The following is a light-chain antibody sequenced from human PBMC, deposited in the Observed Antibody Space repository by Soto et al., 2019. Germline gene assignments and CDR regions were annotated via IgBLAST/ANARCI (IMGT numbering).Light chain of an antibody. J-gene: IGKJ5*01. V-gene: IGKV3-11*01. CDR2: DAS. CDR3: QQRNNWPRGT. Sequence: EIVLTQSPATLSLSPGERATLSCRASQSVSSYLAWYQQKPGQAPRLLIYDASNRATGIPARFSGSGSGTDFTLTISSLEPEDFVVYYCQQRNNWPRGTFGQGTRLEIK. CDR1: QSVSSY.